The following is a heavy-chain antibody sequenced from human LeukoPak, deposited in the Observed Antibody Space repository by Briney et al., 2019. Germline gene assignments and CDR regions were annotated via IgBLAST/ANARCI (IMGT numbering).Heavy chain of an antibody. CDR3: ARLKLMVAPDY. J-gene: IGHJ4*02. CDR2: IRQDGSKE. V-gene: IGHV3-7*05. D-gene: IGHD2-8*01. CDR1: GFTVTNND. Sequence: GGSLRLSCAASGFTVTNNDMNWVRQAPGKGLEWVANIRQDGSKEYYVDSVKGRFTISRDYAKNSLYLQMNSLRAEDTALYYCARLKLMVAPDYWGQGTLVTVSS.